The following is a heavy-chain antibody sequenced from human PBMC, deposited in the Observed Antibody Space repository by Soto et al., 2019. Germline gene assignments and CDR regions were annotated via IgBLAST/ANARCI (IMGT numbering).Heavy chain of an antibody. J-gene: IGHJ4*02. CDR1: GFTFGSYA. V-gene: IGHV3-23*01. D-gene: IGHD3-22*01. Sequence: GGSLRLSCAASGFTFGSYAMSWVRQAPGRGLGWVSSHIRSGGGTSYADSVKGRFTISRDNSKNTLYLQMDSLRAEDTAIYYCAKDSLSQYYYDGNTYYPNLDFWGQGTLVTVSS. CDR2: HIRSGGGT. CDR3: AKDSLSQYYYDGNTYYPNLDF.